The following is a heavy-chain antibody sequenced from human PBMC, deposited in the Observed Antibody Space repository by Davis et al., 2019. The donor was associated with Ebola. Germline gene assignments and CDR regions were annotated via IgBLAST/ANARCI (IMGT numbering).Heavy chain of an antibody. CDR2: INPHNGNT. Sequence: AASVKVSCKASGYTFTGYDINWVRQATGQGLEWMGWINPHNGNTTYAQNVQGRVTMTTDTSSNTAYMEVRSLRSDDTAVYYCARDGSVAGIELDYWGQGTLVTVSS. D-gene: IGHD6-19*01. CDR1: GYTFTGYD. CDR3: ARDGSVAGIELDY. V-gene: IGHV1-18*01. J-gene: IGHJ4*02.